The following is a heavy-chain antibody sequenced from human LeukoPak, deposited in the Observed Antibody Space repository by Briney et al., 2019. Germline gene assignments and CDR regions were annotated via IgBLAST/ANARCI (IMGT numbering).Heavy chain of an antibody. CDR1: GFTFHNFA. D-gene: IGHD3-22*01. CDR2: ISSSGEFT. Sequence: GGSLTLSCAASGFTFHNFAMSWVRQPPGKGLEWVSSISSSGEFTFYADSVKCRFTIFRDNSRYTLYLQMNSLRAEDAAMYYCVKDRPNYYESNGDYYKRDGDFWGQGTLVTVSA. J-gene: IGHJ4*02. V-gene: IGHV3-23*01. CDR3: VKDRPNYYESNGDYYKRDGDF.